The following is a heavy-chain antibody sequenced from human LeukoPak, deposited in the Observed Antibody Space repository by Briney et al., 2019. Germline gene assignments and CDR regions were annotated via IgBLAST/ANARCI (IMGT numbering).Heavy chain of an antibody. CDR1: GFTFSSNA. D-gene: IGHD3-22*01. Sequence: PGRSLRLSCAASGFTFSSNAMHWVRQAPGKGLEWVAATSYDERNKYYGDSVRGRFTISRDNSKNTLYLQMNSLRAEDTAVYYCARGVYYYDSSGINFDYWGQGTLVTVSS. CDR2: TSYDERNK. V-gene: IGHV3-30*04. CDR3: ARGVYYYDSSGINFDY. J-gene: IGHJ4*02.